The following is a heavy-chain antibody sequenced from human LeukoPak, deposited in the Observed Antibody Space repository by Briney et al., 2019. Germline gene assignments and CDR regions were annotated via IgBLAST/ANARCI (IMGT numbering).Heavy chain of an antibody. Sequence: PSETLSLTCAVYGGSFSVYYWSWIRQPPGKGLDWIGEINHSGSTNYNPSLKSRVTISVDTSKNQFSLKLRSVTAADTDVYYCSRGPHMTTVTPTNYYYYAMDVWGQGTTVTVSS. CDR2: INHSGST. CDR1: GGSFSVYY. D-gene: IGHD4-17*01. V-gene: IGHV4-34*01. J-gene: IGHJ6*02. CDR3: SRGPHMTTVTPTNYYYYAMDV.